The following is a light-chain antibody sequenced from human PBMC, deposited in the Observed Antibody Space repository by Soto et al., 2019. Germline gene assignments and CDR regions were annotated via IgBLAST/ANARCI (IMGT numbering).Light chain of an antibody. J-gene: IGKJ3*01. CDR3: QQLNSFPRT. Sequence: DIQMTQSPSSVSASVGDRVTITCRASQHVNSWLSWYQQKPAMAPTLLIYAASRLQDGVPSRFSGAGSGTDFTLTISNLQPEDLATYFCQQLNSFPRTFGPGTKVAF. CDR1: QHVNSW. CDR2: AAS. V-gene: IGKV1D-12*01.